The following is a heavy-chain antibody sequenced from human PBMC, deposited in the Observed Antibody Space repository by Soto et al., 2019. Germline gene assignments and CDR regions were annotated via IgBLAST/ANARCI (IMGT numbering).Heavy chain of an antibody. CDR1: GFTFSDFG. J-gene: IGHJ6*02. D-gene: IGHD3-10*01. CDR2: ISYDGILK. CDR3: AKDFKVSGGHYGSLNYYYGMDV. V-gene: IGHV3-30*18. Sequence: GGSLRLSCAASGFTFSDFGMHWVRQAPGKGLEWVAIISYDGILKYYADSVKGRFTISRDTSKGAVYLQMNSLTPEDTAVYYCAKDFKVSGGHYGSLNYYYGMDVWGQGTTVTAP.